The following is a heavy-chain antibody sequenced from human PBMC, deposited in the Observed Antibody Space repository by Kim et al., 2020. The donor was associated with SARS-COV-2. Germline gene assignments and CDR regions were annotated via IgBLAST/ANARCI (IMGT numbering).Heavy chain of an antibody. Sequence: SETLSLTCTVSGGSISSYYWSWIRQPPGKGLEWIGYIYYTGSTNYNPSLKSRVTMSVDTSNNHFSLKLSSVTAADTAVYYCARAGLTENAFDLWGQGTMV. D-gene: IGHD1-20*01. CDR1: GGSISSYY. CDR2: IYYTGST. CDR3: ARAGLTENAFDL. V-gene: IGHV4-59*13. J-gene: IGHJ3*01.